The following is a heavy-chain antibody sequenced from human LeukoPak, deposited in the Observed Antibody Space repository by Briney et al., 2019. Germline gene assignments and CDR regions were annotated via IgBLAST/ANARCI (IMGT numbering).Heavy chain of an antibody. J-gene: IGHJ4*02. CDR2: INPNRGGT. D-gene: IGHD3-10*01. V-gene: IGHV1-2*02. CDR1: GYTFTGYY. CDR3: ARSRTGSGFLFDY. Sequence: GASVKVSCKASGYTFTGYYMHWVRQAPGQGLEWVGWINPNRGGTNFAQKFQGRVTMTRDTSISTAHMELSRLRSDDTAVYYCARSRTGSGFLFDYWGQGTLVTVSS.